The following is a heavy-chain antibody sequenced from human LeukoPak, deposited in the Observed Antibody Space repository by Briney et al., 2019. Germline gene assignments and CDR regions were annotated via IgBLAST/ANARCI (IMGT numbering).Heavy chain of an antibody. J-gene: IGHJ4*02. V-gene: IGHV3-7*04. CDR3: TRVGYIDEGIDY. CDR1: GFTFSSYW. Sequence: EGSLRLSCAASGFTFSSYWMNWARQAPGKGLEWVASINHNGNVNYYVDSVKGRCTISRDNAKNSLYLQMNSLRAEDTAIYYCTRVGYIDEGIDYWGQGTLVTVSS. CDR2: INHNGNVN. D-gene: IGHD5-24*01.